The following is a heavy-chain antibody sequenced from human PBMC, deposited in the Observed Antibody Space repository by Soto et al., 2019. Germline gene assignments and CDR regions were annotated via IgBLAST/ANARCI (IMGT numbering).Heavy chain of an antibody. CDR1: GFTFDDYA. V-gene: IGHV3-9*01. Sequence: EVQLVESGGGLVQPGRSLRLSCAASGFTFDDYAMHWVRQVPGKGLEWVSGISWNSGSIGYADSVKGRFTISRDSSKNSVYMQMNRLRAEDTALYYGAKNSGGGVGLFDYWGQGTLVTVSS. D-gene: IGHD3-16*01. CDR2: ISWNSGSI. J-gene: IGHJ4*02. CDR3: AKNSGGGVGLFDY.